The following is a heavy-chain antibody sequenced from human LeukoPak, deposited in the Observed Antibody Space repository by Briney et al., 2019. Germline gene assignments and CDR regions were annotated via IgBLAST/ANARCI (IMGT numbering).Heavy chain of an antibody. D-gene: IGHD2-15*01. CDR3: ASLSYCSGGSCLWGFDY. Sequence: SETLSLTCTVSGGSISSSSYYWGWIRQPPGKGLEWIGSIYYSGSTYYNPSLKSRVTISVDTSKNQFSLKLSSVTAADTAVYYCASLSYCSGGSCLWGFDYWGQGTLVSVSS. J-gene: IGHJ4*02. CDR2: IYYSGST. V-gene: IGHV4-39*07. CDR1: GGSISSSSYY.